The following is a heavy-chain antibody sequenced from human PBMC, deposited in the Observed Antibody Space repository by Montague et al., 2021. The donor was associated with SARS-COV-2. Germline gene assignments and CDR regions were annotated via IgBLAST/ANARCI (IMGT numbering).Heavy chain of an antibody. CDR1: GFSLSTSGMC. V-gene: IGHV2-70*11. CDR3: ARTYYDILTGRDYGMDV. D-gene: IGHD3-9*01. CDR2: IGLDDDK. J-gene: IGHJ6*02. Sequence: PALVKPTQTLTLTCTFSGFSLSTSGMCASWIRQPPGKALELLSRIGLDDDKYYITFLEAKVTISKDTSKNQVVLTMTNMDPVDTATYYCARTYYDILTGRDYGMDVWGQGTTVTVSS.